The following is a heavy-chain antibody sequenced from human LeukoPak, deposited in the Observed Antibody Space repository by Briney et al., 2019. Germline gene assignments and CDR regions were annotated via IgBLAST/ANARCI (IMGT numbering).Heavy chain of an antibody. Sequence: SETLSLTCAVYGGSFSGYYWSWIRQPPGKGLEWIGEINHSGSTNYNPSLKSRVTISVDTSKNQFSLKLSSVTAADTAVYYCARAQYDDSSSSDYWGQGTLVTVSS. J-gene: IGHJ4*02. D-gene: IGHD6-6*01. CDR1: GGSFSGYY. CDR2: INHSGST. CDR3: ARAQYDDSSSSDY. V-gene: IGHV4-34*01.